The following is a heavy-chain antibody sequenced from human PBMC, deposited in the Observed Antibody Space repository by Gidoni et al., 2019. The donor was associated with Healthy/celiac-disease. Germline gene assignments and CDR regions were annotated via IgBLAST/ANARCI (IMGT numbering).Heavy chain of an antibody. CDR1: GFPMSRYW. J-gene: IGHJ2*01. Sequence: EVQLVESGGGLVQPGGSLGLSCAASGFPMSRYWMSGVSQAPGKGLGWVAHIKQDGSEIYYVVSVKVRFTISRDNAKNSLYLQMNSLRAEDTAVYYCAREIRIAARRTAYWYFDLWGRGTLVTVSS. CDR3: AREIRIAARRTAYWYFDL. D-gene: IGHD6-6*01. V-gene: IGHV3-7*03. CDR2: IKQDGSEI.